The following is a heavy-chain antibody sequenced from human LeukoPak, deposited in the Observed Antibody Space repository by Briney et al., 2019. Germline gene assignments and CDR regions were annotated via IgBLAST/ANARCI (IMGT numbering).Heavy chain of an antibody. V-gene: IGHV1-3*04. CDR2: INTGNGDT. J-gene: IGHJ4*02. D-gene: IGHD2-8*02. CDR1: GYTFTDYA. CDR3: AHLKIGSCTGDKCSNDH. Sequence: ASVKVSCKASGYTFTDYATHWLRQAPGQSLEWMGWINTGNGDTKYSHILLGRVTFTRDTTASTAYMEVTGLKSEDTALFYCAHLKIGSCTGDKCSNDHWGQGTLVTVSS.